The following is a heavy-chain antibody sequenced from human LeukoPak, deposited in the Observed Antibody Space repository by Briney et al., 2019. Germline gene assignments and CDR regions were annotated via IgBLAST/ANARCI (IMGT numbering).Heavy chain of an antibody. CDR2: IYYSGST. D-gene: IGHD2-15*01. CDR1: GGSISSGGYY. CDR3: ARSGRSSDAFDI. Sequence: PSETLSLTCTVPGGSISSGGYYWSWIRQHPGKGLEWIGYIYYSGSTYYNPSLKSRVTISVDTSKNQFSLKLSSVTAADTAVYYCARSGRSSDAFDIWGQGTMVTVSS. V-gene: IGHV4-31*03. J-gene: IGHJ3*02.